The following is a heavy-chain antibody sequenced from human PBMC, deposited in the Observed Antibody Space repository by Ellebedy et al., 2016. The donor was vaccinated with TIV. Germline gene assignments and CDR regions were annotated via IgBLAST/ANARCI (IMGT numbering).Heavy chain of an antibody. J-gene: IGHJ6*02. Sequence: AASVKVSCKASGDTITRYAIHWVRQAPGQRPEWMGWINGGNGDTSYSQNFQGRVTLTRDTSASTAYMELSSLRFDDTAVYYCARTSDSSTYYQYYYGVDVWGQGTTVTVSS. V-gene: IGHV1-3*01. CDR2: INGGNGDT. D-gene: IGHD3-22*01. CDR3: ARTSDSSTYYQYYYGVDV. CDR1: GDTITRYA.